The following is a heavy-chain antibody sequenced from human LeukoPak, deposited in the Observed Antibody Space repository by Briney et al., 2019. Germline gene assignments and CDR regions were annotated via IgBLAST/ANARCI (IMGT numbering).Heavy chain of an antibody. Sequence: PSETLSLTCTVSGGSISSSSYYWGWIRQPPGKGLEWIGSIYYSGSTYYNPSLKSRVTISVDTSKNQFSLKLSSVTAADTAVYYCARDRDGYNGIDPWGQGTLVTVSS. V-gene: IGHV4-39*07. CDR1: GGSISSSSYY. CDR2: IYYSGST. D-gene: IGHD5-12*01. J-gene: IGHJ5*02. CDR3: ARDRDGYNGIDP.